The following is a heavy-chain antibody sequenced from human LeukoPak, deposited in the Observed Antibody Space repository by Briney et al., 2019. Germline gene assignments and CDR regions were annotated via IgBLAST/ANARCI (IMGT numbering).Heavy chain of an antibody. CDR1: GFTFSSYG. D-gene: IGHD5-18*01. J-gene: IGHJ4*02. Sequence: GGSLRLSCTASGFTFSSYGIHWVRQAPGKGLEWVAVISYDGSNKYYADSEKGRFTISRDNSKNTLYLQMSSLRAEDTAVYYCVKDGYNYGLYYFDYWGQGTLVTVSS. CDR2: ISYDGSNK. CDR3: VKDGYNYGLYYFDY. V-gene: IGHV3-30*18.